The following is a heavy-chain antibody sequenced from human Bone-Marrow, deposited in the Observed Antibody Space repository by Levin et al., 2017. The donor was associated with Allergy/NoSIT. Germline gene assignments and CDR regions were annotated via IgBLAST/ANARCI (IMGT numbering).Heavy chain of an antibody. Sequence: GESLKISCAASGFTFSSYAMNWVRQAPGKGLEWVSGTSDSGGSTYYADSVKGRFTISRDNSKNTLYLQVNSLRAEDTALYYCAKDLSAVPAANYYYAMDVWGQGTTVTVSS. J-gene: IGHJ6*02. V-gene: IGHV3-23*01. CDR1: GFTFSSYA. D-gene: IGHD2-2*01. CDR3: AKDLSAVPAANYYYAMDV. CDR2: TSDSGGST.